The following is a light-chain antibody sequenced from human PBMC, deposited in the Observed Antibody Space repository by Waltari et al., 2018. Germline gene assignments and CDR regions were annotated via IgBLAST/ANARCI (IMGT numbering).Light chain of an antibody. V-gene: IGLV3-10*01. J-gene: IGLJ3*02. CDR2: EDT. CDR3: YSTDYTGNYWV. Sequence: SYELTQPPSVSVSPGHTARIPCAGEALPNKYYYWYRKKSGQAPVLVIYEDTKRPSGIPERFSASNSGAVATLTITGAQVEDEADYYCYSTDYTGNYWVFGGGTKLTVL. CDR1: ALPNKY.